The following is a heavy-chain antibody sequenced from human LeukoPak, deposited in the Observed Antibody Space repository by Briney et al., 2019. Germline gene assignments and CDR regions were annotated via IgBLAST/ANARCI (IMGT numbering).Heavy chain of an antibody. J-gene: IGHJ3*02. CDR1: GFIVGSNY. D-gene: IGHD1-7*01. CDR2: IYSGGGT. Sequence: GGSLRLSCAVSGFIVGSNYMTWVRQAPGKGLEWVSVIYSGGGTYYADSVKGRFTISRDNSKNTLYLQMNSLRVEDTAVYYCARDRGTTLEAFDIWGQGTMVTVSS. V-gene: IGHV3-53*01. CDR3: ARDRGTTLEAFDI.